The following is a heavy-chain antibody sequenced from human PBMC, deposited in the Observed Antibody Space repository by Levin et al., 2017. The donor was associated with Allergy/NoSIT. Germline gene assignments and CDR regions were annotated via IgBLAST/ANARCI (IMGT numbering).Heavy chain of an antibody. CDR3: ARDLDFWSGYPDY. CDR2: ISYDGNDK. D-gene: IGHD3-3*01. J-gene: IGHJ4*02. V-gene: IGHV3-30*04. CDR1: GFTFSNYA. Sequence: PGGSLRLSCAASGFTFSNYAMHWVRQAPGKGLEWVAVISYDGNDKYCPDSVKGRFTISRDNSKNTLYLQMNSLRAEDTAVYYCARDLDFWSGYPDYWGQGTLVTVSS.